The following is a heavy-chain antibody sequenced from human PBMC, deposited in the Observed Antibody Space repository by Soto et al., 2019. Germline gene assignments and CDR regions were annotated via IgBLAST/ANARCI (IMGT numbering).Heavy chain of an antibody. J-gene: IGHJ5*02. D-gene: IGHD4-17*01. CDR1: VGTFSSYA. Sequence: SVKFSCKASVGTFSSYAISWVRQAPGQGLEWMGGIIPIFGTANYAQKFQGRVTITADKSTSTAYMELSSLRSEDTAVYYCASTYGDYTSWFDHWGQGNQVTVSS. V-gene: IGHV1-69*06. CDR3: ASTYGDYTSWFDH. CDR2: IIPIFGTA.